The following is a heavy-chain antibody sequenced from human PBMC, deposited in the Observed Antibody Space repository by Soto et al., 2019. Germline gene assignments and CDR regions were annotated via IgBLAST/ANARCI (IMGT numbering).Heavy chain of an antibody. V-gene: IGHV3-7*01. CDR1: GFTFSSYW. Sequence: GGSLRLSCAASGFTFSSYWMSWVRQAPGKGLEWVANIKQDGSEKYYVDSVKGRFTISRDNAKNSLYLQMNSLRAEDTAVYYCAREVYCGGDCYSDFFDYWGQGSLVTVSS. J-gene: IGHJ4*02. D-gene: IGHD2-21*01. CDR2: IKQDGSEK. CDR3: AREVYCGGDCYSDFFDY.